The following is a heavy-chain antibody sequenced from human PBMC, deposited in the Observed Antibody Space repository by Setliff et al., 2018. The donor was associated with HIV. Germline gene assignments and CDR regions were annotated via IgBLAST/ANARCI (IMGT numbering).Heavy chain of an antibody. Sequence: PSETLSLTCTVSGGSIITGTYYWGWIRQPPGKGLEWIGSMHYSGSTYYNPSLKSRVTISVDTSKNHFSLKLTPVTAADTAVYYCAADSSGYTFDYWGQGTLVTVSS. V-gene: IGHV4-39*07. CDR1: GGSIITGTYY. CDR3: AADSSGYTFDY. CDR2: MHYSGST. J-gene: IGHJ4*02. D-gene: IGHD3-22*01.